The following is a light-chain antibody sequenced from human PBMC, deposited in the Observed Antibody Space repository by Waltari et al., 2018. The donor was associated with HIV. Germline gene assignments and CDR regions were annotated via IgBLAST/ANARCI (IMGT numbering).Light chain of an antibody. CDR3: HQYYRPPYA. V-gene: IGKV3-20*01. CDR2: GES. J-gene: IGKJ2*01. Sequence: ETVLTQSPGTLSLSPGERATLTCRASQSVSSGYLAWYQHKPGQTPRLLIYGESTRATGIPDRFSARGSGTDFTLTISRLEPEDFAVYYCHQYYRPPYAFGQGTKLEIK. CDR1: QSVSSGY.